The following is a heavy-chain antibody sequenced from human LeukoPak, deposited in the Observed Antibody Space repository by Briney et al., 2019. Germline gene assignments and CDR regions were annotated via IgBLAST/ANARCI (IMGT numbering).Heavy chain of an antibody. J-gene: IGHJ4*02. CDR3: AKDHKSYYYGSGSYYNVGY. Sequence: GGSLSLSCAASGFTFSSYAWSWVRKAPGKGLEWFSAISGSGGSTYYADSVKGRFTISRDNSKNTLYLQMNSLRAEDTAVYYCAKDHKSYYYGSGSYYNVGYWGQGTLVTVSS. V-gene: IGHV3-23*01. CDR1: GFTFSSYA. D-gene: IGHD3-10*01. CDR2: ISGSGGST.